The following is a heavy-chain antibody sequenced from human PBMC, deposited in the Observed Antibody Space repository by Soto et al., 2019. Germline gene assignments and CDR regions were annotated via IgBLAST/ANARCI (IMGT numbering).Heavy chain of an antibody. V-gene: IGHV3-33*01. CDR1: GFTFSSYG. CDR3: ARRGPGTYFDY. J-gene: IGHJ4*02. Sequence: AGGSLRLSCAASGFTFSSYGMHWVRQAPGKGLEWVAVIWYDGSNKYYADSVKGRFTISRDNSKNTLYLQMNSLRPEDMAVYYCARRGPGTYFDYWGQGTLVTVSS. CDR2: IWYDGSNK. D-gene: IGHD6-13*01.